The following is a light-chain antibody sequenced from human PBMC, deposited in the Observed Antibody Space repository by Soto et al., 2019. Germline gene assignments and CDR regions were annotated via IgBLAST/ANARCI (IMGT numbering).Light chain of an antibody. V-gene: IGKV3-15*01. CDR3: QQYNNWPLYT. CDR1: QSVSSN. Sequence: EVVLTQSPATLSVSPGDRATLSCRASQSVSSNLAWYQHKPGQAPRLLIYGASTRATGIPARFSGSGSGTEFTLTIRSLQSEDFALYYCQQYNNWPLYTFGQGTKLEIK. CDR2: GAS. J-gene: IGKJ2*01.